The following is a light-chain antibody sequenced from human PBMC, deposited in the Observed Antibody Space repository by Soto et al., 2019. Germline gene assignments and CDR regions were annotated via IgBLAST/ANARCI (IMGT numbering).Light chain of an antibody. Sequence: DIQMTQSPSSLSASVGDRVTITCQASQDITNYLNWYQQKPGKAPKLLIHDSSNLETGVPSRFSGSGSGTYFSFTISSQQPEDIATYYCQQYDTLPLTFGQGTRLEIK. CDR1: QDITNY. V-gene: IGKV1-33*01. CDR3: QQYDTLPLT. CDR2: DSS. J-gene: IGKJ5*01.